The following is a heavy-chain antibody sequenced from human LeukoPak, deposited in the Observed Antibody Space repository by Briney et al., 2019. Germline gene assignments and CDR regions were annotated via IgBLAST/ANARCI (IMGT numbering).Heavy chain of an antibody. D-gene: IGHD1-7*01. CDR2: IYSCGST. J-gene: IGHJ3*02. Sequence: GGSLRLSCAASGFTVRSNYMSWGRQAPGKGLELVSVIYSCGSTYYADSVKGRFTISRDNSKNTLYLQMNSLRAEDTAVYYCASNWNYDAFDIWGQGTMVTVSS. V-gene: IGHV3-53*01. CDR3: ASNWNYDAFDI. CDR1: GFTVRSNY.